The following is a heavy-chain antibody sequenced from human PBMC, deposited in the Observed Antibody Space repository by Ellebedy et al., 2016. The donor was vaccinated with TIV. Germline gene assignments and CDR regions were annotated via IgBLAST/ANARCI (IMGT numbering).Heavy chain of an antibody. CDR1: GFTFSSYG. D-gene: IGHD4-17*01. J-gene: IGHJ4*02. V-gene: IGHV3-33*01. CDR3: ARGTNDYGDH. Sequence: GESLKISXAASGFTFSSYGMHWVRQAPGKGLEWVAVIWYDGSNKYYADSVKGRFTISRDNSKNTLYLQMNSLRAEDTAVYYCARGTNDYGDHWGQGTLVTVSS. CDR2: IWYDGSNK.